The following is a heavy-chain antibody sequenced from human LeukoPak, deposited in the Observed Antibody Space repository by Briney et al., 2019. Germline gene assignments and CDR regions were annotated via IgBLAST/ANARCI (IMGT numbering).Heavy chain of an antibody. CDR1: GYSFTSYW. CDR3: ASGGVTGSDPHWYFDL. V-gene: IGHV5-51*01. Sequence: GESLKISCKGSGYSFTSYWIGWVRQMPGKGLGWMGIIYPGDTDTRYSPSFQGKVTISADKSISTAYLQWSSLKASDTAMYYCASGGVTGSDPHWYFDLWGRGTLVTVSS. J-gene: IGHJ2*01. D-gene: IGHD3-16*01. CDR2: IYPGDTDT.